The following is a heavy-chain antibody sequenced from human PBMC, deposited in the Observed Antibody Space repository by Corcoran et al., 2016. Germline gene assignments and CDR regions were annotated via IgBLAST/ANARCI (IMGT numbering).Heavy chain of an antibody. D-gene: IGHD3-10*01. CDR1: GFTFSDSA. CDR3: TSSSSGGVYALLDY. Sequence: EVQLVESGGGLVQPGGSLKLSCAASGFTFSDSAMHWVRQASGKGLEWVGRIRSKANNYATGYAASVKGRFTISRDDSKNTAYLQMNSLKTEDTAVYYCTSSSSGGVYALLDYWGQGTLVTVSS. CDR2: IRSKANNYAT. J-gene: IGHJ4*02. V-gene: IGHV3-73*02.